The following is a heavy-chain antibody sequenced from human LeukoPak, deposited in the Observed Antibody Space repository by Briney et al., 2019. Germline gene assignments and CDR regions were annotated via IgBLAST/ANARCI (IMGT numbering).Heavy chain of an antibody. V-gene: IGHV1-2*02. CDR3: ARVGIAVDPLDV. CDR1: GYTFTGYY. D-gene: IGHD6-19*01. Sequence: ASVKVSCKASGYTFTGYYMHWVRQAPGQGLEWMGWVNPNSGGTNYAQKFQGRVTMTRDTSISTAYMELSRLRSDDTAVYYCARVGIAVDPLDVWGQGTTVTVSS. J-gene: IGHJ6*02. CDR2: VNPNSGGT.